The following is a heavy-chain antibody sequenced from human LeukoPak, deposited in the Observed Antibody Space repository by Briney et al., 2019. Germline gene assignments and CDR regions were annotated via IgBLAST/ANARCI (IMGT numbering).Heavy chain of an antibody. Sequence: GGSLRLSCAASRFTFDDYGMSWVRQAPGKGLEWVSGINWSGGSTGYADSVKGRFTISRDNAKNSLYLQMNSLRAEDTALYYCARGSGTYYRYFDYWGQGTLVTVSS. D-gene: IGHD1-26*01. J-gene: IGHJ4*02. V-gene: IGHV3-20*04. CDR1: RFTFDDYG. CDR2: INWSGGST. CDR3: ARGSGTYYRYFDY.